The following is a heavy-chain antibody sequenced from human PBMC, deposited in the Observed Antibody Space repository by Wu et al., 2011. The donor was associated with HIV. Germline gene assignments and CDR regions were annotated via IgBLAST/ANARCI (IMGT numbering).Heavy chain of an antibody. CDR2: INPNSGGT. Sequence: QVQLVQSGAEVKKPGASVKVSCKASGYTFTGYYMHWVRQAPGQGLEWMGWINPNSGGTNYAQKFQGRVTMTRDTSISTAYMELSRLRSDDTAVYYCARGLPTPLAGATLPRDYWGQGTLVTVSS. D-gene: IGHD1-26*01. V-gene: IGHV1-2*02. CDR1: GYTFTGYY. J-gene: IGHJ4*02. CDR3: ARGLPTPLAGATLPRDY.